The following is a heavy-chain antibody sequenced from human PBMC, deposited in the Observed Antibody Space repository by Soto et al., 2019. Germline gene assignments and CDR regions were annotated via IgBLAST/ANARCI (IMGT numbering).Heavy chain of an antibody. J-gene: IGHJ4*02. CDR3: AKDKPGTTSFVY. V-gene: IGHV3-23*01. CDR2: ISDRGATT. D-gene: IGHD1-1*01. CDR1: GFTISSNA. Sequence: EVPLLESGGGLVQPGGSLRLSCAASGFTISSNAMYWVRQAPGKGLEWVSGISDRGATTHYADSVKGRFTISRDTSKNTLYLQLNTLRADDTAVYYCAKDKPGTTSFVYWGQGTLVTVSS.